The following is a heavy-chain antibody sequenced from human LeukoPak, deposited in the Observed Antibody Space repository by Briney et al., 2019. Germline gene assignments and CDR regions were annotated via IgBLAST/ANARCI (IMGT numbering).Heavy chain of an antibody. J-gene: IGHJ5*02. V-gene: IGHV3-23*01. CDR1: GFTFNRFA. D-gene: IGHD3-22*01. CDR2: ISGSGANT. CDR3: AKDLSLDSSGYFFS. Sequence: GGSLRLSCSTSGFTFNRFAMSWVRRAPGKGLEWLSAISGSGANTYYADSAKDRLTISRDNSKSTLFLQMSSLRGEDTAVYYCAKDLSLDSSGYFFSWGQGTVVTVSS.